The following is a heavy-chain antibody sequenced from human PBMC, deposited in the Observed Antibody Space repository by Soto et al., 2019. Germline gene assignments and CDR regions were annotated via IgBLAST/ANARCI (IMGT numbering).Heavy chain of an antibody. CDR2: ISSSSSYI. CDR1: GFTFSSYS. D-gene: IGHD2-15*01. J-gene: IGHJ3*02. CDR3: ARDAVEVGRAQTDAFDI. V-gene: IGHV3-21*01. Sequence: GGSLRLSCAASGFTFSSYSMNWVRQAPGKGLEWVSSISSSSSYIYYADSVKGRFTISRDNAKNSLYLQMNSLRAEDTAVYYCARDAVEVGRAQTDAFDIWGQGTMVTVSS.